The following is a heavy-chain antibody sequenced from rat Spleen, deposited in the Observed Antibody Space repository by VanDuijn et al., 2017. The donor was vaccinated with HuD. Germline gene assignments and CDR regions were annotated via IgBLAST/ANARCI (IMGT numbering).Heavy chain of an antibody. CDR3: ARPENYGGPFTY. CDR2: ITYDGSGT. CDR1: GFTFSNYG. D-gene: IGHD1-11*01. Sequence: EVQLVESGGGLVQPGRSLKLSCAASGFTFSNYGMAWVRQAPTKGLEWVATITYDGSGTFYRDSVKGRFTVSRDNAKSTLYLQMDSLRSEDTATYYCARPENYGGPFTYWGQGTQVTVSS. V-gene: IGHV5-29*01. J-gene: IGHJ3*01.